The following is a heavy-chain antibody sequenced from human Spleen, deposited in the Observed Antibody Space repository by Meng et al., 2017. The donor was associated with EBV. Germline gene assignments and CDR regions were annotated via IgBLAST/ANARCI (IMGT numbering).Heavy chain of an antibody. J-gene: IGHJ5*01. V-gene: IGHV1-2*06. CDR3: VRDTAMVNWLEF. CDR1: GYTVSGYY. Sequence: QVVQVGAEGKKPGASGKVSGKTSGYTVSGYYIPWVRQAPGHGLEWMGRINPRSGGTNYAQKFQGRVTMTRDTSITTAYMDLSRLRSDDTAVYFCVRDTAMVNWLEFWGRGTLVTVSS. D-gene: IGHD5-18*01. CDR2: INPRSGGT.